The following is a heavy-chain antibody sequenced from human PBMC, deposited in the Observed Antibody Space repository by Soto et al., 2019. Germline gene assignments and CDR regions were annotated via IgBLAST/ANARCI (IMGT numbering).Heavy chain of an antibody. D-gene: IGHD3-10*01. CDR2: ISGSGGRT. CDR3: AKAGDYHGSESYFPLDY. V-gene: IGHV3-23*01. CDR1: GFTFSTYA. Sequence: EVQLLESGGVLVQPGGSLRLSCAASGFTFSTYAMTWVRQAPGKGLEWGSSISGSGGRTYYADSVKGRFTISRDNSKNTLYLQTHRLRAEDTAVYYCAKAGDYHGSESYFPLDYWGQGTLVPVSS. J-gene: IGHJ4*02.